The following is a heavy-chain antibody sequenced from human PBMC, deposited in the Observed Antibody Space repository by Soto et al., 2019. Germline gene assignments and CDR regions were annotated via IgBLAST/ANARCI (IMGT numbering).Heavy chain of an antibody. J-gene: IGHJ4*02. Sequence: SETLSLTCTVSGGSVSSGSYYWSWIRQPPGKGLEWIGYIYYSGSTNYNPSLKSRVTVSVDTSKNQFSLKLSSVTAADTAVYYCARGTYYDFWSGYYVDYWGQGTLVTVSS. D-gene: IGHD3-3*01. CDR2: IYYSGST. CDR1: GGSVSSGSYY. CDR3: ARGTYYDFWSGYYVDY. V-gene: IGHV4-61*01.